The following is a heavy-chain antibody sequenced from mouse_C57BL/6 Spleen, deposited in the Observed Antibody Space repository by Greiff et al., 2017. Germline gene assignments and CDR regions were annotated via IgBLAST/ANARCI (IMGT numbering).Heavy chain of an antibody. V-gene: IGHV1-82*01. D-gene: IGHD2-3*01. Sequence: QVQLQQPGPELVKPGASVKFSCKASGYAFSSFWLNWVKQRPGKGFEWIGMINPAVGVTNYNGKFKGKATLTADKSSSTAYRQLSSQTSEDSAVYFCASTRNDAFDYWGQGTTLTVSS. CDR1: GYAFSSFW. J-gene: IGHJ2*01. CDR3: ASTRNDAFDY. CDR2: INPAVGVT.